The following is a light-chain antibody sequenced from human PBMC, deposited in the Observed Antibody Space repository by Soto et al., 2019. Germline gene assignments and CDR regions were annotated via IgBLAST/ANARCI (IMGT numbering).Light chain of an antibody. J-gene: IGKJ3*01. CDR2: AAS. CDR1: QGISNY. V-gene: IGKV1-27*01. Sequence: DIQMTQSPSSLSASVGDRVTITCRASQGISNYLAWYQQKPGKVPKLLIYAASTLQSGVPSRFSGSGSGTDFTLTISSLQPEDVATYCCQKYNSAPPEVTFGPGTKVDIK. CDR3: QKYNSAPPEVT.